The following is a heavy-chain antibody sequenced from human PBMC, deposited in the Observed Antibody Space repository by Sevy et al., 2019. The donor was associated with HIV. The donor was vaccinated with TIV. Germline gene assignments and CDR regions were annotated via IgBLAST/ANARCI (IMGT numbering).Heavy chain of an antibody. D-gene: IGHD4-17*01. V-gene: IGHV2-5*02. CDR1: GFSLSTSGGG. J-gene: IGHJ5*02. CDR2: IFLDDDK. CDR3: AHSTYGQESWWFDH. Sequence: SGPTLVNPTQTLTLTCTFSGFSLSTSGGGVGWIRQPPGKALEWLTLIFLDDDKRYSPSLKSRLTCTKDTSKNQVVLTMTHMDPVETATYYCAHSTYGQESWWFDHWGQGTLVTVSS.